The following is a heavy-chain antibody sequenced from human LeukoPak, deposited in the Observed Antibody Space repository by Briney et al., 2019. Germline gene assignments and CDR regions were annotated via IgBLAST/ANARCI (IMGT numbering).Heavy chain of an antibody. CDR1: GFTFSDYY. CDR2: ISGSGGST. V-gene: IGHV3-23*01. D-gene: IGHD3-10*01. CDR3: AKRSTARELHPFYMDV. J-gene: IGHJ6*03. Sequence: GGSLRLSCAGSGFTFSDYYMSGIRQAPGKGLEWVSAISGSGGSTYYADSVKGRFTISRDNSKNTLYLQMNSLRAEDTAVYYCAKRSTARELHPFYMDVWGKGTTVTLSS.